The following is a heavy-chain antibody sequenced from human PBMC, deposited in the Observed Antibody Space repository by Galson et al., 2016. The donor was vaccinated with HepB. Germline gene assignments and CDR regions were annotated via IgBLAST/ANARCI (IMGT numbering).Heavy chain of an antibody. Sequence: PALVKPTQTLTLTCTFSGFSLTTRGMCVIWIRQPPGKALEWLALIDWEDDKYYSTSLTTRLSISKDASENQVVLTMTNMDPVDTATYYCARPAEAKGSHFGYHYYGLDVWGQGATGTVSS. CDR3: ARPAEAKGSHFGYHYYGLDV. CDR1: GFSLTTRGMC. CDR2: IDWEDDK. D-gene: IGHD1-26*01. V-gene: IGHV2-70*01. J-gene: IGHJ6*02.